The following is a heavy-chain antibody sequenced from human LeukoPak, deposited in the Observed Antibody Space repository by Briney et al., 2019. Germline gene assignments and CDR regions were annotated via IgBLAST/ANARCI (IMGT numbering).Heavy chain of an antibody. V-gene: IGHV3-74*01. CDR1: GFTFRSYW. Sequence: GGSLGLSCAASGFTFRSYWMHWVRQAPGKGLVWVSRISPDGTGTNYADSVKGRFTISRDNAKNTLYLQMNSLRVEDTAVYYCATVGMGATIGYWGQGTLVTVSS. D-gene: IGHD1-26*01. CDR2: ISPDGTGT. J-gene: IGHJ4*02. CDR3: ATVGMGATIGY.